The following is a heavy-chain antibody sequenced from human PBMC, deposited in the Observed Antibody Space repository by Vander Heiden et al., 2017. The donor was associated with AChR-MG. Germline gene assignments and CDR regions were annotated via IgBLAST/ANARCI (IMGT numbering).Heavy chain of an antibody. CDR3: ARSRSSSSRYGAGSYYKGGPDYGMDV. Sequence: QVQLQQWGAGLFTPSETPSLACAGYGGSFSGYYWRWLRQPPGKGLEWIGEIKHRGSSNYNPSIKGRVTISVDTSKNQFSLKRSSGTAAVTAVYYCARSRSSSSRYGAGSYYKGGPDYGMDVWGQETTVTVSS. J-gene: IGHJ6*02. CDR2: IKHRGSS. D-gene: IGHD3-10*01. V-gene: IGHV4-34*01. CDR1: GGSFSGYY.